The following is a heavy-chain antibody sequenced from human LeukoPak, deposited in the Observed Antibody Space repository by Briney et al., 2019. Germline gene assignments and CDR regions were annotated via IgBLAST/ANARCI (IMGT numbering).Heavy chain of an antibody. J-gene: IGHJ5*02. CDR2: INPNSGGT. D-gene: IGHD2-2*01. Sequence: GASVTVSCKASGYTFTGYYMHWVRQAPGQGLEWMGRINPNSGGTNYAQKFQGRVTMTRDTSISTAYMELSRLRSDDTAVYYCARTINHCSSTSCSDPWGQGTLVTVSP. CDR3: ARTINHCSSTSCSDP. CDR1: GYTFTGYY. V-gene: IGHV1-2*06.